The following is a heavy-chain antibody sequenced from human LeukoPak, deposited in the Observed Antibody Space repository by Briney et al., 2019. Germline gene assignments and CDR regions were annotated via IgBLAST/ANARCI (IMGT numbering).Heavy chain of an antibody. V-gene: IGHV3-7*04. D-gene: IGHD3-10*01. J-gene: IGHJ5*02. CDR2: IKEDGSEK. CDR3: ARGSYGSGSYYSGEWFDP. Sequence: GGSLRLPCAASGFTLSNFAMHWVRQAPGKGPEWVANIKEDGSEKYYVDPVKGRFTISRDNAKNSLDLQMNSLRAEDTAVYYCARGSYGSGSYYSGEWFDPWGQGTLVTVSS. CDR1: GFTLSNFA.